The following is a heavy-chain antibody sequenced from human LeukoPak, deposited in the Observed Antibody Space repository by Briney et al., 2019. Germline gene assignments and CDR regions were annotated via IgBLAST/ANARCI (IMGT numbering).Heavy chain of an antibody. CDR1: GGTFSSYA. CDR3: AGEIAAAGFDY. CDR2: IIPIFGTA. V-gene: IGHV1-69*13. D-gene: IGHD6-13*01. J-gene: IGHJ4*02. Sequence: SVKVSCKASGGTFSSYAISWVRQAPGQGLEWMGGIIPIFGTANYAQKFQGRATITADESTSTAYMELSSLRSEDTAVYYCAGEIAAAGFDYWGQGTLVTVSS.